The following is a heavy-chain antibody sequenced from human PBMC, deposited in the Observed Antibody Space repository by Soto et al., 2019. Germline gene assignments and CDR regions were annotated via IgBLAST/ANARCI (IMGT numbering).Heavy chain of an antibody. CDR1: GYTFTSYG. Sequence: QVQLVQSGAEVKKPGASVKVSCKASGYTFTSYGISWVRQAPGQGLEWMGWISAYNGNTNYAQKPQGRVTMTTDTSTSTAYMELRSLRSDDTDVYYCARDRHSGSYPDAFDIWGQGTMVTVSS. CDR3: ARDRHSGSYPDAFDI. CDR2: ISAYNGNT. V-gene: IGHV1-18*01. J-gene: IGHJ3*02. D-gene: IGHD1-26*01.